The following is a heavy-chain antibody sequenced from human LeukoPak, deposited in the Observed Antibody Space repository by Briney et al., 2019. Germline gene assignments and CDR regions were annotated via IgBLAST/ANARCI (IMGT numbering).Heavy chain of an antibody. CDR3: ARDYYDSSGSYDC. V-gene: IGHV1-2*02. D-gene: IGHD3-22*01. CDR2: TNPNSGGT. J-gene: IGHJ4*02. Sequence: ASVKVSCKASGYTFAVYYIHWVRQAPGQGLEWLGWTNPNSGGTNYAQKFQGRITMTRDTSITTVYMEVSRLTSDDTAVYYCARDYYDSSGSYDCWGQGTLVTVSP. CDR1: GYTFAVYY.